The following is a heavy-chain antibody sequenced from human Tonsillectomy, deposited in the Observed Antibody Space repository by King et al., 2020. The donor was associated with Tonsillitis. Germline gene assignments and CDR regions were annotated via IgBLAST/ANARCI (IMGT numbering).Heavy chain of an antibody. D-gene: IGHD2-2*02. CDR2: IIPIFGTA. V-gene: IGHV1-69*01. Sequence: QLVQSGAEVKKPGSSVKVSCKASGGTFSSYAISWVRQAPGQGLEWMGGIIPIFGTANYAQKFKGRVTITADESTSTAYMEVSSLRSEDTAVYYCARVVAYCSSTSCYTGAEYYYSGMDVWGQGTTVTVSS. CDR3: ARVVAYCSSTSCYTGAEYYYSGMDV. CDR1: GGTFSSYA. J-gene: IGHJ6*02.